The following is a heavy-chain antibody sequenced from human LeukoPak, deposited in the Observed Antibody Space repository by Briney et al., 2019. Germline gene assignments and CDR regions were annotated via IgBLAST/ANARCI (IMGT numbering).Heavy chain of an antibody. CDR1: GFTFSNYW. D-gene: IGHD3-3*01. CDR2: IRYDGSNK. CDR3: AKDPGEWGFLEWFDY. V-gene: IGHV3-30*02. J-gene: IGHJ4*02. Sequence: PGGSLRLSCAASGFTFSNYWMGWVRQAPGKGLEWVAFIRYDGSNKYYADSVKGRFTISRDNSKNTLYLQMNSLRAEDTAVYYCAKDPGEWGFLEWFDYWGQGTLVTVSS.